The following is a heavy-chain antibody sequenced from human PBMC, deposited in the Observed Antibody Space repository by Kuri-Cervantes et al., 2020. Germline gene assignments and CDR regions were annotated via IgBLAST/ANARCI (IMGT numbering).Heavy chain of an antibody. CDR2: ISSSGGTI. Sequence: GGSLRLSCAASGFTFSSYEMNWVRQAPGKGLEWVSYISSSGGTIYYADSVKGRFTMSRDNAKNSLYLQMNSLRAEDTAVYYCARERVGDTDYFDYWGQGTLVTVSS. J-gene: IGHJ4*02. D-gene: IGHD1-26*01. V-gene: IGHV3-48*03. CDR1: GFTFSSYE. CDR3: ARERVGDTDYFDY.